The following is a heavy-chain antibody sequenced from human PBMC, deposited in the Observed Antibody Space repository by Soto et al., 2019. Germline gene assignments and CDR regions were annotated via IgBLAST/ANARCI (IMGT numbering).Heavy chain of an antibody. J-gene: IGHJ3*02. CDR1: GGTFSSYT. Sequence: ASVKVSCKASGGTFSSYTISWVRQAPGQGLEWMGRIIPILGIANYAQKFQGRVTITADKSTSTAYMELSSLGSEDTAVYYCASLLAVTTFAFDIWGQGTMVTVSS. CDR2: IIPILGIA. CDR3: ASLLAVTTFAFDI. D-gene: IGHD4-17*01. V-gene: IGHV1-69*02.